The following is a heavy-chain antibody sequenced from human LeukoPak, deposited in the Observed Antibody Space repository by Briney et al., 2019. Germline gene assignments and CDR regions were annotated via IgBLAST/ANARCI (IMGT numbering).Heavy chain of an antibody. J-gene: IGHJ4*02. CDR2: IKEDGSEK. Sequence: GGSLRLSCAASGFTFSTNWMSWVRQAPGKGLEWVANIKEDGSEKYYGDSAKGRFTISRDNAKNSLYLQMNSLRAEDTAVYYCARDSSGYQWGQGTLVTVSS. V-gene: IGHV3-7*01. CDR3: ARDSSGYQ. CDR1: GFTFSTNW. D-gene: IGHD3-22*01.